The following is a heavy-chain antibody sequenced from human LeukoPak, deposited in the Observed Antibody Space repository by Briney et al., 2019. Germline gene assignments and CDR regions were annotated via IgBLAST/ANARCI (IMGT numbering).Heavy chain of an antibody. J-gene: IGHJ4*02. Sequence: ASVKVSCKASGYTFTGYYMHWVRQAPGQGLEWMGWINPNSGGTNYAQKFQGRVTMTRDTSISTAYMELSRLRSDDTALYYCARTEVVCSSTSCYTIPFDYWGQGTLVTVSS. D-gene: IGHD2-2*02. V-gene: IGHV1-2*02. CDR3: ARTEVVCSSTSCYTIPFDY. CDR2: INPNSGGT. CDR1: GYTFTGYY.